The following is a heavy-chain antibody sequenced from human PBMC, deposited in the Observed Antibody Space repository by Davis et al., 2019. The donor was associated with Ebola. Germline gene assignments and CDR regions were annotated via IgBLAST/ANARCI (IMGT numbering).Heavy chain of an antibody. CDR2: ISAYNGNT. Sequence: ASVKVSCKASGYTFTSYGISWVRQAPGQGLEWMGWISAYNGNTNYAQKLKGRVTMTTDTSTSTAYMELRSLRSDDTAVYYCASLYCSGGSCSPNFDYWGQGTLVTVSS. D-gene: IGHD2-15*01. CDR1: GYTFTSYG. CDR3: ASLYCSGGSCSPNFDY. J-gene: IGHJ4*02. V-gene: IGHV1-18*01.